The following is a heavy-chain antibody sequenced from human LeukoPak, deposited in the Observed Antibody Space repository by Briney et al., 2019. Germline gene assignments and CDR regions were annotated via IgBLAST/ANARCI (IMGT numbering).Heavy chain of an antibody. Sequence: GGSLRLSCAASGFTFSSYGMHWVRQAPGKGLEWVAVISYDGSNKYYADSVKGRFTISRDNSKNTLYLQMNSLRAEDTAVYYCAKPDSNYKVNFDCWGQGTLVTVYS. CDR3: AKPDSNYKVNFDC. CDR1: GFTFSSYG. V-gene: IGHV3-30*18. J-gene: IGHJ4*02. D-gene: IGHD4-11*01. CDR2: ISYDGSNK.